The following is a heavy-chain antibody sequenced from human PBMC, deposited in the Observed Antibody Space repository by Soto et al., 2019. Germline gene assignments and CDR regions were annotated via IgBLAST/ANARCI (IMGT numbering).Heavy chain of an antibody. CDR1: GFTFSSYG. CDR2: ISYDGSNK. CDR3: AKDRTGTTLAY. Sequence: QVQLVESGGGVVQPGRSLRLSCAASGFTFSSYGMHWVRQAPGKGLEWVAVISYDGSNKYYADSVKGRFTISRDNSKNTVYLQMNSLRAEDTAVYYCAKDRTGTTLAYWGQGTLVTVSS. D-gene: IGHD1-7*01. V-gene: IGHV3-30*18. J-gene: IGHJ4*02.